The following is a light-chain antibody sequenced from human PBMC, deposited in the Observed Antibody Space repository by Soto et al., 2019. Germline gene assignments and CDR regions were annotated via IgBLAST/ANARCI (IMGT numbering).Light chain of an antibody. J-gene: IGKJ5*01. CDR1: QSVSSSY. Sequence: ENVLTQSPGTLSLSPGETATLSCRASQSVSSSYLAWYQQKPGQAPRLLIYGASSRATGIPDRFSGSGSGTDFTLTISRLEPEDFAVYYCQQYNNWPPITFGQGTRLEIK. CDR3: QQYNNWPPIT. CDR2: GAS. V-gene: IGKV3-20*01.